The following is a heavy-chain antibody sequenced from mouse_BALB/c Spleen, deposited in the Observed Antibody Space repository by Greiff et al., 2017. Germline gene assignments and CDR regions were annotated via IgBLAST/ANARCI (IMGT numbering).Heavy chain of an antibody. CDR3: TRQLGPWAMDY. D-gene: IGHD3-1*01. J-gene: IGHJ4*01. V-gene: IGHV1-69*02. CDR2: IYPSDSYT. CDR1: GYTFTSYW. Sequence: QVQLQQPGAELVRPGASVKLSCKASGYTFTSYWINWVKQRPGQGLEWIGNIYPSDSYTNYNQKFKDKATLTVDKSSSTAYMQLSSPTSEDSAVYYCTRQLGPWAMDYWGQGTSVTVAS.